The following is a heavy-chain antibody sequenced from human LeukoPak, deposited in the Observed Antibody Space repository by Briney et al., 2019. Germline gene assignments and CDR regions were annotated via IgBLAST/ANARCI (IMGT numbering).Heavy chain of an antibody. Sequence: SETLSLTCTVSGGSISSGDYYWSWIRQPPGKGLEWIGYIYYSGSTHYNPSLKSRVTISVDTSKNQFSLKLSSVTAADTAVYYCARAPQGSSWYCYYYYGMDVWGQGTTVTVSS. D-gene: IGHD6-13*01. V-gene: IGHV4-30-4*01. CDR3: ARAPQGSSWYCYYYYGMDV. CDR2: IYYSGST. J-gene: IGHJ6*02. CDR1: GGSISSGDYY.